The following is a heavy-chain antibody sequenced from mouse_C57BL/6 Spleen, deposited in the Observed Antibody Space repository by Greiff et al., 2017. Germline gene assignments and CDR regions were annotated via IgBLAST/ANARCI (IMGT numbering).Heavy chain of an antibody. D-gene: IGHD4-1*01. Sequence: QVQLKESGPELVKPGASVKISCKASGYAFSSSWMNWVKQRPGKGLEWIGRIYPGDGDTNYNGKFKGKATLTADKSSSTAYMQLSSLTSEDSAVYFCAIANWYAMDYWGQGTSVTVSS. CDR3: AIANWYAMDY. V-gene: IGHV1-82*01. CDR1: GYAFSSSW. CDR2: IYPGDGDT. J-gene: IGHJ4*01.